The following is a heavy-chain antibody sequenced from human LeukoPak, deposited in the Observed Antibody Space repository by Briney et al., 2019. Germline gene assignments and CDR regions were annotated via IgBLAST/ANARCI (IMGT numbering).Heavy chain of an antibody. D-gene: IGHD6-19*01. CDR3: ARSIAVAGDAFDI. J-gene: IGHJ3*02. Sequence: GGSLRLSCAASGFTFSSYSMNWVRQAPGKGLEWVSYISSSSSTIYYADSVKGRFTISRDNAKNSLYLQMNSLRAEDTAVYYCARSIAVAGDAFDIWVQGTMVTVSS. CDR2: ISSSSSTI. CDR1: GFTFSSYS. V-gene: IGHV3-48*01.